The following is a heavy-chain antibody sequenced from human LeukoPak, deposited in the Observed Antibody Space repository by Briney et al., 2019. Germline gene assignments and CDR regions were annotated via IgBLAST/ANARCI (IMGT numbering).Heavy chain of an antibody. CDR2: INHSGST. D-gene: IGHD5-12*01. V-gene: IGHV4-34*01. J-gene: IGHJ5*02. CDR1: GGSFSGYY. CDR3: ARVEGDSGYDSHWFDP. Sequence: SETLSLICAAYGGSFSGYYWSWIRQPPAKELEGIGEINHSGSTNYHPSLKSRVTISVDTSKNQFSLKLSSVTAADPAVYYCARVEGDSGYDSHWFDPWGQGTLVTVSS.